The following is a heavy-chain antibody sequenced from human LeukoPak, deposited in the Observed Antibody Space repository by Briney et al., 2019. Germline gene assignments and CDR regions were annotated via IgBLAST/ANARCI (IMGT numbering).Heavy chain of an antibody. J-gene: IGHJ6*03. CDR2: ISGSGIGGST. Sequence: GGSLRLSCAASGFTFSIYAMSWVRQAPGTGLEWVSGISGSGIGGSTCHAASVKGRFTISRDNSKSTLYLEMNSLRAEDTAVYYCAKSYSSEEHSYYYMDVWGKGTTVTVSS. CDR3: AKSYSSEEHSYYYMDV. V-gene: IGHV3-23*01. CDR1: GFTFSIYA. D-gene: IGHD6-19*01.